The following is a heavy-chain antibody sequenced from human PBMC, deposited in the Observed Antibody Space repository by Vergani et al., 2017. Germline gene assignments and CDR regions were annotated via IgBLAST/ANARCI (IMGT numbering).Heavy chain of an antibody. D-gene: IGHD6-19*01. CDR2: IYYSGST. V-gene: IGHV4-59*01. CDR1: GGSISSYY. CDR3: ASDTHSGQRADR. J-gene: IGHJ5*02. Sequence: QVQLQESGPGLVKPSETLSLTCTVSGGSISSYYWSWLRQPPGKGLEWIGYIYYSGSTNYNPSLKSRVTISVDTSKNQFSLKLSSVTAADTAVYYCASDTHSGQRADRWGQGILVTVTS.